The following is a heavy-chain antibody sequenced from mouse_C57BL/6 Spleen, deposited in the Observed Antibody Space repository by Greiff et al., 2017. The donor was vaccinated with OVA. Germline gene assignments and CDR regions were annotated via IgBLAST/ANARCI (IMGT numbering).Heavy chain of an antibody. CDR3: ARRSIPYDYDYAMDY. CDR1: GYTFTSYW. Sequence: QVHVKQPGAELVKPGASVKMSCKASGYTFTSYWITWVKQRPGQGLEWIGDIYPGSGSTNYNEKFKSKATLTVDTSSSTAYMQLSSLTSEDSAVYYCARRSIPYDYDYAMDYWGQGTSVTVSS. D-gene: IGHD2-4*01. J-gene: IGHJ4*01. CDR2: IYPGSGST. V-gene: IGHV1-55*01.